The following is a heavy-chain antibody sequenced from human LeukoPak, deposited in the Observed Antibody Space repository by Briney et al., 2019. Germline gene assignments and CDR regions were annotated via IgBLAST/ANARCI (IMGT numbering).Heavy chain of an antibody. V-gene: IGHV3-23*01. CDR1: GFTFRRYA. CDR3: AKDFEWLLHDY. D-gene: IGHD6-19*01. Sequence: GGCLRLSCAASGFTFRRYAMSWGRQGPGKGVEWVSGISGSGGSTYYADSVKGRFTISRDNSNNTLYLQMTSLRAEDTAVYYCAKDFEWLLHDYWGQGTLVTVSS. J-gene: IGHJ4*02. CDR2: ISGSGGST.